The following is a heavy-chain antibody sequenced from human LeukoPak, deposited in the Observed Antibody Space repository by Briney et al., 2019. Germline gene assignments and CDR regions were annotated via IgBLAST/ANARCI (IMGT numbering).Heavy chain of an antibody. V-gene: IGHV3-74*01. CDR1: GNYW. CDR3: VSSYETY. D-gene: IGHD3-22*01. J-gene: IGHJ4*02. CDR2: INSDGSWT. Sequence: PGGSPRLSCAASGNYWMHWVRQVPGKGLVWVSHINSDGSWTSYADSVKGRFTISKDNAKNTVYLQMNSLRAEDTAVYYCVSSYETYWGRGTLVTVSS.